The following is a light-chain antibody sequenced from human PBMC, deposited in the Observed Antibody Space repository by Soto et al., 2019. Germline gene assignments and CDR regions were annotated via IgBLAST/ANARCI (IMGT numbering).Light chain of an antibody. CDR1: QSVTSY. CDR3: QQRSSWPIT. V-gene: IGKV3-11*01. Sequence: EIVLTQSPATLSLSPGERATVSCRASQSVTSYLAWYQQRPGQAPRLLIYDASRRATGIPARFSGSGSGADFTLTISTLEPEDFAVYYCQQRSSWPITFGQGTRLEIK. CDR2: DAS. J-gene: IGKJ5*01.